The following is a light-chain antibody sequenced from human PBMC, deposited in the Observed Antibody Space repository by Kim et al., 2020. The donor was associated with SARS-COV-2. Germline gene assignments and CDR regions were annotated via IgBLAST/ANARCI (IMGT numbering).Light chain of an antibody. CDR1: SSDVGGYNY. CDR3: SSYTSSSTWV. V-gene: IGLV2-14*01. Sequence: QSALTQPASVSGSPGQSITISCTGTSSDVGGYNYASWFQQHPGKAPKLMIYDVSKRPSGVSNRFSGSKSGNTASLTISGLQAEDEADYYCSSYTSSSTWVFGGGTQLTVL. CDR2: DVS. J-gene: IGLJ3*02.